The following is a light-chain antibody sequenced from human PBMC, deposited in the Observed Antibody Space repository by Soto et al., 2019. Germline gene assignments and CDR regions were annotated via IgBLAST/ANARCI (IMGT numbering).Light chain of an antibody. CDR3: QQYNDWPPMYT. J-gene: IGKJ5*01. V-gene: IGKV3-15*01. Sequence: EIVMTQSPATLSVSPGERATLSCRASQSVNNNLAWYQQKPGQAPRLLIHGASTRATGIPARFSGYGSGTGFTLTISSLQSEDFAVYYCQQYNDWPPMYTFGQGTRLEIK. CDR1: QSVNNN. CDR2: GAS.